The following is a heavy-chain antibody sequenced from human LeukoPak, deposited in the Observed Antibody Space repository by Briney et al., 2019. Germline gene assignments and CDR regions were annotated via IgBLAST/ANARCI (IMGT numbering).Heavy chain of an antibody. J-gene: IGHJ4*02. V-gene: IGHV1-3*01. D-gene: IGHD3-9*01. CDR1: GYTFTSYA. CDR2: INAGNGNT. Sequence: ASVKVSCKASGYTFTSYAMHWVRQAPGQRLEWMGWINAGNGNTKYSQKFQGRVTITRDTSASTAYVELSSLRSEDTAVYYCARELYDILTGLDYWGQGTLVTVSS. CDR3: ARELYDILTGLDY.